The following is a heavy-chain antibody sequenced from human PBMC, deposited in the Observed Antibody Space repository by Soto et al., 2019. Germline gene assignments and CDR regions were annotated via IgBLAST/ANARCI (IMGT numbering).Heavy chain of an antibody. CDR3: AKSGGRDGYNLVDN. CDR2: ISYDGSNK. V-gene: IGHV3-30*18. J-gene: IGHJ4*02. D-gene: IGHD5-18*01. Sequence: QVPLVESGGGVVQPGGSLRLSFAASGFTFSNYGMHWVRQAPGKGLEWVTVISYDGSNKYYADSGKGRFTISRDNSMNTLYLQMNSLRAEDTALYYCAKSGGRDGYNLVDNWGQGTLVTVSS. CDR1: GFTFSNYG.